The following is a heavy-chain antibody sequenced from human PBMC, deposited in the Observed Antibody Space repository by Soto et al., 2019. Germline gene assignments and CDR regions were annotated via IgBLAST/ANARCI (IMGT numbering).Heavy chain of an antibody. Sequence: QVQLVQSGAEVTKPGASVKVSCKASGYTFTSYGISWVRQAPGQGLEWMGWIGTYNGNTNYAQKFQGRVTMTTDTSTSTVYMELRSLSSGDTAVFYCARMLGPTIRWLDPWGQGTLVTVSS. V-gene: IGHV1-18*01. J-gene: IGHJ5*02. CDR2: IGTYNGNT. CDR3: ARMLGPTIRWLDP. CDR1: GYTFTSYG. D-gene: IGHD1-26*01.